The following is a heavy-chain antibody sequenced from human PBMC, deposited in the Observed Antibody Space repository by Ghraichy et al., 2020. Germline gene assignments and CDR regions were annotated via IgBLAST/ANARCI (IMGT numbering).Heavy chain of an antibody. D-gene: IGHD5-24*01. J-gene: IGHJ4*02. Sequence: GSLRLSCAASGISFYIYGMHWVRQAPGKGLEWVAVIWYDGSKKYYADSVKGRFTISRDNSKNTLYLQMNSLRAEDTAVYYCATAARGVEMAAIALDYWGQGTLVTVPS. V-gene: IGHV3-33*01. CDR1: GISFYIYG. CDR2: IWYDGSKK. CDR3: ATAARGVEMAAIALDY.